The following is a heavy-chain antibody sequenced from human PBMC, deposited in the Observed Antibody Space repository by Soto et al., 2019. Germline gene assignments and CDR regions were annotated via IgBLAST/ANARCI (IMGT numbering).Heavy chain of an antibody. D-gene: IGHD1-26*01. CDR1: GASVSSAGSS. V-gene: IGHV4-30-2*06. J-gene: IGHJ5*02. Sequence: QLLLQESASGPVKPSQTLSLTCAVSGASVSSAGSSWTWTRQSPGKGLEWIGYIVNTGSRYQSESTSYNASLESRVNISVDKSKNPVSLRLTSVTAADTAVYFCARGRDGFDPWGQGTLVTVSS. CDR2: IVNTGSRYQSEST. CDR3: ARGRDGFDP.